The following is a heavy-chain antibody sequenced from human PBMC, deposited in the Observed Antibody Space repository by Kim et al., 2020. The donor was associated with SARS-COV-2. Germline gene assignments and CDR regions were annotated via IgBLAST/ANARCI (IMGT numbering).Heavy chain of an antibody. V-gene: IGHV3-48*04. D-gene: IGHD3-10*01. CDR2: ISGGSTMI. CDR3: ARDIGYGKQFDN. CDR1: GFSFSSHS. Sequence: GGSLRLSCAASGFSFSSHSMNWVRQAPGKGLEWLSYISGGSTMIYYAESVKGRFTVSRDNAKNSLFLQMNSLRAEDTAIYYCARDIGYGKQFDNWGQGTLVTVSS. J-gene: IGHJ4*02.